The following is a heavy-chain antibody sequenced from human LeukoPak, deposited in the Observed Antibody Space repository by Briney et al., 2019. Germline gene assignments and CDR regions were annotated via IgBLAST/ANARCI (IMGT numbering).Heavy chain of an antibody. CDR1: GGSISSYY. V-gene: IGHV4-59*01. CDR3: ARVSTGEPFDY. Sequence: SETLSLTCTASGGSISSYYWSWIRQPPGKGLEWIGYIYYSGSTNYNPSLKSRVTISVDTSKNQFSLKLSSVTAADTAVYYCARVSTGEPFDYWGQGTLVTVSS. D-gene: IGHD7-27*01. J-gene: IGHJ4*02. CDR2: IYYSGST.